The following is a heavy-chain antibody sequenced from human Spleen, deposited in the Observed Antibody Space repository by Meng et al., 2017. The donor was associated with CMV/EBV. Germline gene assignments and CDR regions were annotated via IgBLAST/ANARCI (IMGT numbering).Heavy chain of an antibody. J-gene: IGHJ4*02. V-gene: IGHV1-18*04. Sequence: ASVKVSCKASEYTFTDYYIHWVRQAPGQGLEWMGWISAYNGNTNYAQKLQGRVTMTTDTSTSTAYMELRSLRSDDTAVYYCARDEGASEEWELLSTVDYWGQGTLVTVSS. D-gene: IGHD1-26*01. CDR3: ARDEGASEEWELLSTVDY. CDR2: ISAYNGNT. CDR1: EYTFTDYY.